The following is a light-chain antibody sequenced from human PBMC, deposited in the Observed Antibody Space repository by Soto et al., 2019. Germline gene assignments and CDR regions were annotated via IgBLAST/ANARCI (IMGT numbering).Light chain of an antibody. V-gene: IGKV3-20*01. CDR1: QSVSSSY. CDR3: QQYGSSPRT. J-gene: IGKJ1*01. CDR2: GAS. Sequence: EIVLMQSPGTLSLSPGERATLSCRASQSVSSSYLAWYQLKPGQAPRLLIYGASSRATGIPDRFSGSGSGTDFTLTISRLDPEDFAVYFCQQYGSSPRTFGQGTKVEIK.